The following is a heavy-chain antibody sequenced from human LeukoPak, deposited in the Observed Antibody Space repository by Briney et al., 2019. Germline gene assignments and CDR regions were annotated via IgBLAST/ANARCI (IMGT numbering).Heavy chain of an antibody. CDR1: GFTFSSYW. J-gene: IGHJ4*02. V-gene: IGHV3-74*01. Sequence: GGSLRLSCAASGFTFSSYWMHWVRQAPGKGLVWVSRINSDGSSTSYADSVKGRFTISRDNAKNSLYLQMNSLRAEDTAVYYCALYGSGSYSRLDYWGQGTLVTVSS. CDR3: ALYGSGSYSRLDY. D-gene: IGHD3-10*01. CDR2: INSDGSST.